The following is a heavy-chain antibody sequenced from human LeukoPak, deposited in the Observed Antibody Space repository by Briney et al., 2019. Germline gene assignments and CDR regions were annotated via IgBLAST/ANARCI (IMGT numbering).Heavy chain of an antibody. V-gene: IGHV1-18*01. Sequence: ASVTVSCKASGYTFTSYDISWVRQAPGQGLEWMGWISAYNSNTNYAQKLQGRVTMTTDTSTSTAYMELRSLRSDDTAVYYCARDGYCSSTSCYTDYYYYGMDVWGQGTTVTVSS. CDR3: ARDGYCSSTSCYTDYYYYGMDV. J-gene: IGHJ6*02. CDR2: ISAYNSNT. D-gene: IGHD2-2*02. CDR1: GYTFTSYD.